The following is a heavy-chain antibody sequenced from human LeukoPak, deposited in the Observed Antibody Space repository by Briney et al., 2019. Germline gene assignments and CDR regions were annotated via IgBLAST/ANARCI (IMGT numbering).Heavy chain of an antibody. D-gene: IGHD1-26*01. CDR3: ATDRNSGKYYDY. CDR1: GFTFSNYG. CDR2: ISYDGNNK. J-gene: IGHJ4*02. Sequence: PGGSLRLSCAASGFTFSNYGMHWVRQAPGKGLEWVAVISYDGNNKFYVGSVEGRFTISRDNSKNTLYLQLNSLRAEDTAVYYCATDRNSGKYYDYWGQGTLVTVSS. V-gene: IGHV3-30*03.